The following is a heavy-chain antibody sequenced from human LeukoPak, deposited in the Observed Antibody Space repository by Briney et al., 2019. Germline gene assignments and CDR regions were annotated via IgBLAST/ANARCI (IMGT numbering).Heavy chain of an antibody. Sequence: GGSLRLSCAASGFTFSSYGMHWVRQAPGKGLEWVAVISYDGSNKYYADSVKGRFIISRDNSKNTLYLQMNSLRAEDTAVYYCARDHSRSTRYYYYYYYMDVWGKGTTVTVSS. CDR1: GFTFSSYG. CDR3: ARDHSRSTRYYYYYYYMDV. J-gene: IGHJ6*03. CDR2: ISYDGSNK. D-gene: IGHD3-10*01. V-gene: IGHV3-30*03.